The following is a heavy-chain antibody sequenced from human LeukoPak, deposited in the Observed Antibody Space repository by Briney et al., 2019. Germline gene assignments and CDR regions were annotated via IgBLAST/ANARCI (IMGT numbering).Heavy chain of an antibody. CDR1: GLTFSAYS. Sequence: KPGGSLRLSCTTSGLTFSAYSMNWIRQAPGKGLEWVSSFGTRSTSVYHAGSVKGRFAISRDNAKNSLYLQMNSLRAEDTALYYCAREVSEGFDFWGPGTLVTVSS. CDR2: FGTRSTSV. V-gene: IGHV3-21*01. D-gene: IGHD3-22*01. J-gene: IGHJ4*02. CDR3: AREVSEGFDF.